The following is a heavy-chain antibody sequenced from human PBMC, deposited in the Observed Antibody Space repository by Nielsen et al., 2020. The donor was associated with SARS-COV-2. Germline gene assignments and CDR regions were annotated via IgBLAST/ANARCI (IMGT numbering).Heavy chain of an antibody. J-gene: IGHJ5*02. V-gene: IGHV3-21*01. CDR2: ISSSSSYI. Sequence: GGSLRLSCAGSGFTFSSYSMNWVRQAPGKGLEWVSSISSSSSYIYYADSVKGRFTISRDNAKNSLYLQMNSLRAEDTAVYYCARNGGDDWNDGNWFDPWGQGTLVTVSS. D-gene: IGHD1-1*01. CDR3: ARNGGDDWNDGNWFDP. CDR1: GFTFSSYS.